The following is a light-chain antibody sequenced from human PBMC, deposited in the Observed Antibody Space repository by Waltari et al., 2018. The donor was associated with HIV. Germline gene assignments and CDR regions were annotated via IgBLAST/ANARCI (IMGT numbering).Light chain of an antibody. Sequence: QSALTQPASVSGSPGQSITISCTETNSDVGDYKYVSWYQQRPGEGPRVIISDVTNGPSGVFNRCSGDKSDNTAFRTISGLRPEDEADYYCHSYTSVSPLNCVFGTGTKVTVL. J-gene: IGLJ1*01. CDR3: HSYTSVSPLNCV. CDR1: NSDVGDYKY. V-gene: IGLV2-14*01. CDR2: DVT.